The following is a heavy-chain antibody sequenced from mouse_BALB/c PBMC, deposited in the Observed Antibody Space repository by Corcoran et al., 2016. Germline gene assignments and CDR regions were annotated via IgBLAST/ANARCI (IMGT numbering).Heavy chain of an antibody. D-gene: IGHD1-1*01. V-gene: IGHV14-1*02. CDR1: GFNIKDYY. J-gene: IGHJ1*01. Sequence: EVQLQQSGAELVRPGALVKLSCKASGFNIKDYYMHWVKQRPEQGLEWIGWIDPENGNTIYDPKFQGKASITADTYSNTAYLQLSSLTSEDTAVYYCARYYYGSSWYFDVWGAGTTVTVSS. CDR3: ARYYYGSSWYFDV. CDR2: IDPENGNT.